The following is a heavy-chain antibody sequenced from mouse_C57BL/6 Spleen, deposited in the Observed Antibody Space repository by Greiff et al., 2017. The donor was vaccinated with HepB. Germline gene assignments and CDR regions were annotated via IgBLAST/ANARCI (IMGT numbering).Heavy chain of an antibody. CDR1: GFTFSSYA. D-gene: IGHD1-1*02. J-gene: IGHJ3*01. V-gene: IGHV5-9-1*02. CDR2: ISSGGDYI. Sequence: EVQLQESGEGLVKPGGSLKLSCAASGFTFSSYAMSWVRQTPEKRLEWVAYISSGGDYIYYADTVKGRFTISRDNARNTLYLQMSSLKSEDTAMYYCTRDYGGRAWFAYWGQGTLVTVSA. CDR3: TRDYGGRAWFAY.